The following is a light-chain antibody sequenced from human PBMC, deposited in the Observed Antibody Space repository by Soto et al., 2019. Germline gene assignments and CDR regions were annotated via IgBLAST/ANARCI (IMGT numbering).Light chain of an antibody. CDR1: QSVSGN. J-gene: IGKJ1*01. V-gene: IGKV3-15*01. CDR3: KQYETFSGT. CDR2: GAS. Sequence: EIVMTQSPATLSVSPGERATLSCRASQSVSGNLAWYQQKPGQAPRLLIYGASTMPPGVQARFSGSGSGTKFTLTIASLQPDDFATYYCKQYETFSGTVGPGTKVDIK.